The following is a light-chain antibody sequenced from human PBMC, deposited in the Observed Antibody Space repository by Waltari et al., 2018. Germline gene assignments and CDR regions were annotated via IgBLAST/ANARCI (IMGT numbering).Light chain of an antibody. CDR2: EVT. V-gene: IGLV2-23*02. J-gene: IGLJ2*01. CDR1: SSDVGTSNL. CDR3: CSYASSSILL. Sequence: QSALTQPASVSGSPGQSITISCTGTSSDVGTSNLVSWYQQHPGKAPKLMLYEVTKRPSGVSNRFSGSKSGNTASLTISGLQAEDEADYYCCSYASSSILLFGGGTKLTVL.